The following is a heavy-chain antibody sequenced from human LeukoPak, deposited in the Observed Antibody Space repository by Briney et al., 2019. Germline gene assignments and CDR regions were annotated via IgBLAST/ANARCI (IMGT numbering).Heavy chain of an antibody. CDR3: ARGPITEDGTFHSPNA. CDR1: GGSFSGHY. V-gene: IGHV4-34*01. Sequence: PSETLSLTCAVSGGSFSGHYWSRIRQSPGKGLEWIGEITERGSTNYNPSVKSRVTISRDTSKNHFSLKVSSVTAADTAVYYCARGPITEDGTFHSPNAWGQGTLVTVSS. J-gene: IGHJ5*02. CDR2: ITERGST. D-gene: IGHD1-1*01.